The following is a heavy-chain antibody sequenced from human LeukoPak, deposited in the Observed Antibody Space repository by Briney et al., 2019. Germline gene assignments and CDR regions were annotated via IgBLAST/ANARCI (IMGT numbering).Heavy chain of an antibody. CDR3: ARWASISREPGGFFDH. CDR1: GDSVTNDFF. V-gene: IGHV4-38-2*02. J-gene: IGHJ4*02. D-gene: IGHD1-14*01. Sequence: SETLSLTCTVSGDSVTNDFFWGWVRPPPEKELEWIGSFCLGRDTYYRPSLKSRVTISVDTSKNQFSLNLNSVTAADTAVYYCARWASISREPGGFFDHWGQGTLVTVSS. CDR2: FCLGRDT.